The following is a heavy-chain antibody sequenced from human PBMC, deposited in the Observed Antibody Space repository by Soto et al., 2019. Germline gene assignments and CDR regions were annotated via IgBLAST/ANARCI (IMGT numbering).Heavy chain of an antibody. D-gene: IGHD1-26*01. Sequence: GGSLRLSCAASGFTVSSNYMSWVRQAPGKGLEWVSVIYSGGSTYYADSVKGRFTISRDNSKNTLYLQMNSLRAEDTAVYYCARESGPIRRYYYYGMDVWGQGTTVTVSS. V-gene: IGHV3-53*01. CDR3: ARESGPIRRYYYYGMDV. CDR2: IYSGGST. CDR1: GFTVSSNY. J-gene: IGHJ6*02.